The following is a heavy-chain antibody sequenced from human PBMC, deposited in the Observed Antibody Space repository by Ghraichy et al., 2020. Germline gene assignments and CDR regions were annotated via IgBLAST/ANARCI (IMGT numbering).Heavy chain of an antibody. CDR3: ARDPPYCSGGSCSPNWFDP. CDR1: GYTFTSYG. D-gene: IGHD2-15*01. V-gene: IGHV1-18*04. J-gene: IGHJ5*02. Sequence: ASVKVSCKASGYTFTSYGISWVRQAPRQGLEWMGWISAYNGNTNYAQKLQGRVTMTTDTSTSTAYMELRSLRSDDTAVYYCARDPPYCSGGSCSPNWFDPWGQGTLVTVSS. CDR2: ISAYNGNT.